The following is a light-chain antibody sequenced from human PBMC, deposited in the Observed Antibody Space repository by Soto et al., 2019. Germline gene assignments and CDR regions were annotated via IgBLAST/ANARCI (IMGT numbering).Light chain of an antibody. V-gene: IGLV2-14*03. CDR2: DVR. CDR1: SSDY. CDR3: SSYTVLNTLL. Sequence: QSALTQPASVSGSLGQSITISCTGISSDYVSWYQQHPGKAPNLMIYDVRDRPSGVSDRFSGSKSGDTASLTISGLQPEDEAEYNCSSYTVLNTLLFGGGTKVTVL. J-gene: IGLJ2*01.